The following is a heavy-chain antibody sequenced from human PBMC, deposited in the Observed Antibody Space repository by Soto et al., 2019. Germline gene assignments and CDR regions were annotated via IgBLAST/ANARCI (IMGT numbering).Heavy chain of an antibody. CDR3: ENHLWFGESVFDP. D-gene: IGHD3-10*01. J-gene: IGHJ5*02. Sequence: EVQLLESGGGLVQPGGSLRLSCAGTGFTFSSYGMRWVRQAPGKGLEWVSTIRGSAGNANYADSVKGRFTISRDDSTNTVHLQMNSLRPDDTAVYYCENHLWFGESVFDPWGQGTLVVVSS. CDR1: GFTFSSYG. V-gene: IGHV3-23*01. CDR2: IRGSAGNA.